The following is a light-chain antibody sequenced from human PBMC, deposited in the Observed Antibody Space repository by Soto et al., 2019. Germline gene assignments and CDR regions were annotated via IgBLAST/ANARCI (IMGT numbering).Light chain of an antibody. CDR1: RNVERW. CDR2: NAS. Sequence: DIQMTQSPSTLSASVGDRVPITCRASRNVERWLAWYERKPGKPPKLLILNASTLGRGVPSRFSGSESGTESTLTISGLLPDDFATYYCQRCGTSRPFGQGSQVDSK. J-gene: IGKJ1*01. CDR3: QRCGTSRP. V-gene: IGKV1-5*01.